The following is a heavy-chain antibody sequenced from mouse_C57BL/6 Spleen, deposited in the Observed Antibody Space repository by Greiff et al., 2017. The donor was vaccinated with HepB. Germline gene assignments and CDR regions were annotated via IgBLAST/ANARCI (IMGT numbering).Heavy chain of an antibody. CDR1: GYAFSSSW. Sequence: VKLQQSGPELVKPGASVKISCKASGYAFSSSWMNWVKQRPGKGLEWIGRIYPGDGDTNYNGKFKGKATLTADKSSSTAYMQLSSLTSEDSAVYFCARGGSGSYYFDYWGQGTTLTVSS. D-gene: IGHD3-2*02. J-gene: IGHJ2*01. V-gene: IGHV1-82*01. CDR3: ARGGSGSYYFDY. CDR2: IYPGDGDT.